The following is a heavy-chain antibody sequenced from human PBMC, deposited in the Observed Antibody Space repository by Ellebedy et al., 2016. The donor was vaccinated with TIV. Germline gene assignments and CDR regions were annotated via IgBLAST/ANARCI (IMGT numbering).Heavy chain of an antibody. D-gene: IGHD2-8*01. V-gene: IGHV4-59*01. Sequence: SETLSLTCTVSGGSIRSYYWSWIRQPPGKGLEWIGYIYYSGSTNYNPSLKSRVTISVDTSKYQFSLKLSSVTAADTAVYYCARTNGEFDYWGQGTLVTVSS. J-gene: IGHJ4*02. CDR1: GGSIRSYY. CDR3: ARTNGEFDY. CDR2: IYYSGST.